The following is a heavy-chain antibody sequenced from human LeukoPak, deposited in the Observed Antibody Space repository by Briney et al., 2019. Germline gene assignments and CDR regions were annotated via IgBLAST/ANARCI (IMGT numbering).Heavy chain of an antibody. V-gene: IGHV4-4*07. J-gene: IGHJ4*02. Sequence: SETLSLTRSVFGGSISSDYWSWIRQPAGKGLEWIGRIYSSGSTNYNPSLRSRVVLSIDTSKNQFSLTLNSVTAADTAVYYCAREHRGPYFDFWGLGTLVTVAS. D-gene: IGHD3-10*01. CDR1: GGSISSDY. CDR2: IYSSGST. CDR3: AREHRGPYFDF.